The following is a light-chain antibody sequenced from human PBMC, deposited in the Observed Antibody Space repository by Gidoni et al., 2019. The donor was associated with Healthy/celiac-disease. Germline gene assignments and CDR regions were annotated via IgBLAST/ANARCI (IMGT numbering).Light chain of an antibody. CDR3: SSYASSTTLGV. Sequence: QSALTQPASVSGSPGQSITISCTGSSNDVGGYSYVSWYQQAPGKAPQLMIYDVSNRPSGVSDRFSGSKSGNTASLTISGLQAEDEAYYYCSSYASSTTLGVFGGGTKLTVL. CDR1: SNDVGGYSY. CDR2: DVS. J-gene: IGLJ3*02. V-gene: IGLV2-14*01.